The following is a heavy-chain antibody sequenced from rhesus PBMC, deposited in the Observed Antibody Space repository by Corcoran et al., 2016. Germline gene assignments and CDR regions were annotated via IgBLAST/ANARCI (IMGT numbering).Heavy chain of an antibody. D-gene: IGHD1-1*01. J-gene: IGHJ3*01. CDR1: GYSISSGYG. CDR3: ARDRGNSWNYLGAFDF. CDR2: IVGSSGST. Sequence: QVQLQESGPGLVKPSETLSLTCAVSGYSISSGYGWSWIRQPPGKGLEWIGYIVGSSGSTNYNPSPKSRVTISKDTSKNQFSLKLSSVTAADTAVYYCARDRGNSWNYLGAFDFWGQGLRVTVSS. V-gene: IGHV4-127*01.